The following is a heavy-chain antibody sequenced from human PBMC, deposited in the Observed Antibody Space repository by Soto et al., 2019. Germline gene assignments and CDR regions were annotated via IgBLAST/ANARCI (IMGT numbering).Heavy chain of an antibody. V-gene: IGHV1-69*12. J-gene: IGHJ4*02. CDR3: ARVRYYDSSDQMWGSFDY. Sequence: QVQLVQSGAEVKKPGSSVKVSCKASGGTFSSYAISWVRQAPGQGLEWMGGIIPIFGTANYAQKFQGRVTITADESTSTAYMELSSLRSEDTAVYYCARVRYYDSSDQMWGSFDYWGQGTLVTVSS. D-gene: IGHD3-22*01. CDR2: IIPIFGTA. CDR1: GGTFSSYA.